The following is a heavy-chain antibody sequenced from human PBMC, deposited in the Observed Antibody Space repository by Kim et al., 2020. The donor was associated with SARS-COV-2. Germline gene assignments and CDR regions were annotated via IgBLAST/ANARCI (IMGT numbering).Heavy chain of an antibody. CDR1: GGSFSGYY. CDR3: ASAMVDTAMVPEDAFDI. J-gene: IGHJ3*02. CDR2: INHSGST. V-gene: IGHV4-34*01. D-gene: IGHD5-18*01. Sequence: SETLSLTCAVYGGSFSGYYWSWIRQPPGKGLEWIGEINHSGSTNYNPSLKSRVTISVDTSKNQFSLKLSSVTAADTAVYYCASAMVDTAMVPEDAFDIWGQGTMVTVSS.